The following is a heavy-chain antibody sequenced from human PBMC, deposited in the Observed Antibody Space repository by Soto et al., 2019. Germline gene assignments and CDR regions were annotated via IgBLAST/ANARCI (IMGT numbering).Heavy chain of an antibody. V-gene: IGHV1-18*01. Sequence: ASVKVSCEACGYTFTSYGISWVRQAPRQGLEWMGWISAYNGNTNYAQKLQGRVTMTTDTSTSTAYMELRSLRSDDTAVYYCARDRYDILTGYYNDYYYYYMDVWGKGTTVTVSS. CDR3: ARDRYDILTGYYNDYYYYYMDV. J-gene: IGHJ6*03. CDR2: ISAYNGNT. CDR1: GYTFTSYG. D-gene: IGHD3-9*01.